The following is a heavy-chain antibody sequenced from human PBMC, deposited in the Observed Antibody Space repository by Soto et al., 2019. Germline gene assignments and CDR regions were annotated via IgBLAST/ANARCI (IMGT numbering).Heavy chain of an antibody. CDR1: GGYISSSSYY. Sequence: SETLSLTCTVSGGYISSSSYYWGWFRQPPGKGLEWIGSIYYSGSTYYNPSLKSRVTISVDTSKNQFSLKLSSVTAADTAVYYCARHRYYGSGSYYEGWGQGTLVTVSS. D-gene: IGHD3-10*01. V-gene: IGHV4-39*01. J-gene: IGHJ4*02. CDR3: ARHRYYGSGSYYEG. CDR2: IYYSGST.